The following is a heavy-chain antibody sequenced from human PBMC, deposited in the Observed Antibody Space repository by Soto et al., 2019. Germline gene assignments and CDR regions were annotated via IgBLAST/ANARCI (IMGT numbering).Heavy chain of an antibody. Sequence: GESLKISCKGSGYSFSSYWIAWVRHTPGKGLEWMGIISPGDSDARYSPSFQGQVTISADKSSNTAYVQWSSLKAADTAIYYCARLAVPATTLKLWFDPWGQGTLVTVSS. CDR1: GYSFSSYW. V-gene: IGHV5-51*01. CDR2: ISPGDSDA. J-gene: IGHJ5*02. CDR3: ARLAVPATTLKLWFDP. D-gene: IGHD2-2*01.